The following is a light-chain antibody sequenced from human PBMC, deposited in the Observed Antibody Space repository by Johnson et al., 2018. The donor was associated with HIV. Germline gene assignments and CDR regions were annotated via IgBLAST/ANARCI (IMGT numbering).Light chain of an antibody. CDR2: ENN. J-gene: IGLJ1*01. Sequence: QSVLTQPPSVSAAPGQKVTISCSGSSSNIGNNYVSWYQQLPGTAPKLLIYENNKRPSGIPDRFSGSKSGTSVTLGITALQTGDEADYYCGTWDSSLSTYVFGTGTKVTVL. CDR3: GTWDSSLSTYV. CDR1: SSNIGNNY. V-gene: IGLV1-51*01.